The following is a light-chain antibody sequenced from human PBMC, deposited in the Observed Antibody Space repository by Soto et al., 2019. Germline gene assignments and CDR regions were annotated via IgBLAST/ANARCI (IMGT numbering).Light chain of an antibody. Sequence: EIVLTQSPGTVSLSPGERATLSCRASQSVTSSYLTWYQQKPGQAPRLLIYGASTRAAGIPDRFSGSGSGTEFTLTISGLQSEDFAVYYCQHYNNWPPWTFGQGTKVDI. J-gene: IGKJ1*01. CDR1: QSVTSSY. V-gene: IGKV3D-15*01. CDR2: GAS. CDR3: QHYNNWPPWT.